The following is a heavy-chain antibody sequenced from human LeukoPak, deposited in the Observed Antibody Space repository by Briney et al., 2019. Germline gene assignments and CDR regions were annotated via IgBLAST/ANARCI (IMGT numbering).Heavy chain of an antibody. D-gene: IGHD3-10*01. Sequence: TGGSLRLXCAASGLTVSSSQMTWVRQAPGKALEWVSIIYSGGSTYYADSVKGRFTISRDNSKNTLYLHINSLRVEDTPVYYCANLPRGDYWGQGTLVTVSS. J-gene: IGHJ4*02. V-gene: IGHV3-53*01. CDR1: GLTVSSSQ. CDR2: IYSGGST. CDR3: ANLPRGDY.